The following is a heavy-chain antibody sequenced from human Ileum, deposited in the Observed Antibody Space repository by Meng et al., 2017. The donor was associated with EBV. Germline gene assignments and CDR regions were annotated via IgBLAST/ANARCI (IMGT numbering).Heavy chain of an antibody. J-gene: IGHJ5*02. CDR2: FHHSGST. CDR3: ARNGYYAIDL. Sequence: QVQLQESGPGLVKPSETLSLTCAVSGDSISNTDWWSWVRQPPGKGLEWIGEFHHSGSTNYSPSLKSRVTISVDMSKNQFSVQLSSVTAADTAMYYCARNGYYAIDLWGQGTLVTVYS. V-gene: IGHV4-4*02. D-gene: IGHD2-8*01. CDR1: GDSISNTDW.